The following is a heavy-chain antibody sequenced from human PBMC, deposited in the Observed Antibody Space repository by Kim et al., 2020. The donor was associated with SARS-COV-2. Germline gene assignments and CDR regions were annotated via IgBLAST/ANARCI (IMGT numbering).Heavy chain of an antibody. J-gene: IGHJ6*02. CDR1: GFTFSSYA. V-gene: IGHV3-30-3*01. D-gene: IGHD1-26*01. Sequence: GGSLRLSCAASGFTFSSYAMHWVRQAPGKGLEWVAVISYDGSNKYYADSVKGRFTISRDNSKNTLYLQMNSLRAEDTAVYYCARARGGSYYYGMEVWGQGTTVTVSS. CDR2: ISYDGSNK. CDR3: ARARGGSYYYGMEV.